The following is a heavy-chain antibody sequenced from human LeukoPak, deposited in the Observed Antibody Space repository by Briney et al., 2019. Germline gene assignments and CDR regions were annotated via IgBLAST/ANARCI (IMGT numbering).Heavy chain of an antibody. D-gene: IGHD3-10*01. Sequence: GGSLRLSCAASGLTFSNYWMTWVRQSPGKGLEWVAIIRPDGSDRYSVDSEKGRFTVSRDNAKNSLYLQMSSLRAEDTAVYYCARGGHRQKEFWGQGTLVTVSS. CDR1: GLTFSNYW. V-gene: IGHV3-7*01. CDR2: IRPDGSDR. J-gene: IGHJ4*02. CDR3: ARGGHRQKEF.